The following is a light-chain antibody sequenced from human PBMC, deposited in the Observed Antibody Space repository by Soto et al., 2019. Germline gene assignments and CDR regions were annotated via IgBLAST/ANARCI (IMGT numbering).Light chain of an antibody. J-gene: IGKJ5*01. Sequence: EFGLTQSPATLSLSPGERATLSCGASEGVSTYLAWYQQKPGQAPRLLIYDASNRATGIPARFSGGGSGSEFTPAVWGLLSEDFAVYDGQQYNDRPPITFGQGTRVEIK. V-gene: IGKV3D-15*01. CDR1: EGVSTY. CDR3: QQYNDRPPIT. CDR2: DAS.